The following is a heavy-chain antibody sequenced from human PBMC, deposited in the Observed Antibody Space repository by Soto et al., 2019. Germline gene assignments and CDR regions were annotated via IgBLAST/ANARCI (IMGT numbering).Heavy chain of an antibody. CDR1: GGSVSSGSYY. Sequence: SETLSLTCTVSGGSVSSGSYYWSWIRQPPGKGLEWIGYIYYSGSTNYNPSLKSRVTISVDTSKNQFSLKLSSVTAADTAVYYCARVPGGYDYYFDYWGQGTLVTVSS. CDR2: IYYSGST. V-gene: IGHV4-61*01. J-gene: IGHJ4*02. CDR3: ARVPGGYDYYFDY. D-gene: IGHD5-12*01.